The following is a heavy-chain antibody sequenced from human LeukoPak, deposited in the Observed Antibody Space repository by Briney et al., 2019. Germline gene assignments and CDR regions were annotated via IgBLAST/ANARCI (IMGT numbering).Heavy chain of an antibody. D-gene: IGHD3-9*01. J-gene: IGHJ4*02. Sequence: GGTLRLSCAASGLTFSNYGMGWGRQAPGKGLEWVGRIKSKTDGGTTDYAAPVKGRFTISRDDSKNTLSLQMNSLKTEDTAVYYCTTDLRYYDILTGYYKSFDYWGQGTLVTVSS. CDR1: GLTFSNYG. V-gene: IGHV3-15*01. CDR3: TTDLRYYDILTGYYKSFDY. CDR2: IKSKTDGGTT.